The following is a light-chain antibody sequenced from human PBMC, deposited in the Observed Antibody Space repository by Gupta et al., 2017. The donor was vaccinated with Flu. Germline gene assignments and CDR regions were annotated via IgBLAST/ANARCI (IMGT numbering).Light chain of an antibody. CDR3: QAWVSDIVV. J-gene: IGLJ2*01. CDR1: KLGDKS. Sequence: SFDLTQPPSVSVSTGQTASITCSGDKLGDKSTCWYQQKPGQSPVLVIYQDNKRPSEIPERFSGSNYGNTATLTISGTQTVDETDYYCQAWVSDIVVFGGGTRLTVL. V-gene: IGLV3-1*01. CDR2: QDN.